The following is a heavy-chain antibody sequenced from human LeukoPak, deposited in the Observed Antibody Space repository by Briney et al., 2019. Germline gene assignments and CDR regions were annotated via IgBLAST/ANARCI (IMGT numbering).Heavy chain of an antibody. CDR1: GYSFTSYW. J-gene: IGHJ6*02. CDR2: IYPGDSDT. Sequence: GESLKVSCKGSGYSFTSYWISWVRQMPGKGLEWMGIIYPGDSDTRYGPSFQGQVTISADKSISTAYLQWSSLKASDTAMYYCARQADDSSGYYPDYYYYGMDVWGQGTTVTVSS. V-gene: IGHV5-51*01. D-gene: IGHD3-22*01. CDR3: ARQADDSSGYYPDYYYYGMDV.